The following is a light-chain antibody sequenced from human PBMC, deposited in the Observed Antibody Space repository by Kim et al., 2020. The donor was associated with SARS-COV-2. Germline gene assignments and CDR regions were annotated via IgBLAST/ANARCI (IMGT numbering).Light chain of an antibody. J-gene: IGLJ3*02. CDR3: QSYHSKKRV. V-gene: IGLV6-57*02. Sequence: NFMLTQPHSVSESPGKTVTISCTGSSGNIVSNYVQWYQQRPDSAPTTVIFDNNQRASGVPDRFSGSIDSSSNSASLTISGLKTEDEADYYCQSYHSKKRVFGDGTQLTVL. CDR1: SGNIVSNY. CDR2: DNN.